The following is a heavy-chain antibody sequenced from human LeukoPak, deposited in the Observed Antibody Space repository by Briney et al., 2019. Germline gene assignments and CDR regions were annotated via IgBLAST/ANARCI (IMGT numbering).Heavy chain of an antibody. D-gene: IGHD3-22*01. V-gene: IGHV1-46*01. J-gene: IGHJ5*02. CDR2: ISPSGGIT. Sequence: ASVKVSCKASGYTLTRYYIHGVRQAPGQEREWMGMISPSGGITTYAQKLQGRITMTRDTSTSTVYMELSSLRSEDTAVYYCARSYMIIDPFDPWGQGTLVTVSS. CDR3: ARSYMIIDPFDP. CDR1: GYTLTRYY.